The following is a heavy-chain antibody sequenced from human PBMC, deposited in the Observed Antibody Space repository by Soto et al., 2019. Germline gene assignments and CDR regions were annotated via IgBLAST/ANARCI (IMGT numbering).Heavy chain of an antibody. CDR2: IFHSGTT. CDR3: AREPYLPKARNDF. J-gene: IGHJ4*02. V-gene: IGHV4-30-4*01. CDR1: GDSISSADYF. Sequence: PSETLSLTCSVSGDSISSADYFWTWIRQSPGKGLEWMGYIFHSGTTYYNPSLKGRLLISIETSKNQFSLRLTSVTAADSAVYFCAREPYLPKARNDFLGPGTLVTV.